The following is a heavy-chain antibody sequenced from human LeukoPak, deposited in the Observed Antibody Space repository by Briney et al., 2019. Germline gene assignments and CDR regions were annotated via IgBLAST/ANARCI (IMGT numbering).Heavy chain of an antibody. J-gene: IGHJ3*02. Sequence: SETLSLTCSVSSYSINSNYYWGWIRQSPGKGLEWIGSIYHTGSTYYSPSLKSRVTISLDTSRNQFSLKLNSVTAADTAVYYCAKSNGYGLIDIWGQGTMVTVSS. D-gene: IGHD3-22*01. CDR3: AKSNGYGLIDI. V-gene: IGHV4-38-2*01. CDR2: IYHTGST. CDR1: SYSINSNYY.